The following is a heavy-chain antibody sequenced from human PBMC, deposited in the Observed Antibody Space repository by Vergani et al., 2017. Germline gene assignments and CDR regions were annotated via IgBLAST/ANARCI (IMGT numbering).Heavy chain of an antibody. J-gene: IGHJ5*02. V-gene: IGHV4-61*02. CDR2: IYTSGST. D-gene: IGHD2-2*01. CDR3: ARVIVVVPAAMPEASGFFDP. Sequence: QVQLQESGPGLVKPSQTLSLTCTVSGGSISSGSYYWSWIRQPAGKGLEWIGRIYTSGSTNYNPSLKSRVTISVDTSKNPFSLKLSSVTAADTAVYYCARVIVVVPAAMPEASGFFDPWGQGTLVTVSS. CDR1: GGSISSGSYY.